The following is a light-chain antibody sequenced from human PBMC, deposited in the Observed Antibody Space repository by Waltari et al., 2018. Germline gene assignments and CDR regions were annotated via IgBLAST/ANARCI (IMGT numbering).Light chain of an antibody. CDR1: QNISSIY. J-gene: IGKJ2*01. CDR3: QQYGSSPRT. Sequence: EDVLTHSPGISSLSQGDSADLSCRASQNISSIYLAWYQQQPGQAPRLLIYGASSRATGIPDRFSGSGTGADYTLTITRLEPEDFAMYYCQQYGSSPRTFGQGTKLEIK. V-gene: IGKV3-20*01. CDR2: GAS.